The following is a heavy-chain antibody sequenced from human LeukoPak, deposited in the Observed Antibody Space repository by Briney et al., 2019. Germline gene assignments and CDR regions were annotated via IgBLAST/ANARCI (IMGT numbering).Heavy chain of an antibody. CDR1: GFSFSSYR. D-gene: IGHD2-8*01. J-gene: IGHJ4*02. Sequence: GGSLRLSCAASGFSFSSYRMNWVRQAPGKGLEWVSSVRNSGEYIHYADSVKGRFTISRDNSKNSLYLQMNSLRAEDTAVYYCARALIGYYFDYWGQGTLVTVSS. CDR2: VRNSGEYI. CDR3: ARALIGYYFDY. V-gene: IGHV3-21*06.